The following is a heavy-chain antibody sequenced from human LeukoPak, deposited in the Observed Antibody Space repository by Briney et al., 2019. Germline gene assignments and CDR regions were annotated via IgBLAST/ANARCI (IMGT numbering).Heavy chain of an antibody. CDR1: GYSITSAYY. CDR2: FFLKGST. D-gene: IGHD3-22*01. V-gene: IGHV4-38-2*02. J-gene: IGHJ4*02. CDR3: ARGGWNKFDY. Sequence: SETLSLTCTVSGYSITSAYYWGWIRQPPGKGLEWIGSFFLKGSTYYNPSLKSRVTISVDTSKNQFSLKLSSVTAADTAVYYCARGGWNKFDYWGQGTLVTVSS.